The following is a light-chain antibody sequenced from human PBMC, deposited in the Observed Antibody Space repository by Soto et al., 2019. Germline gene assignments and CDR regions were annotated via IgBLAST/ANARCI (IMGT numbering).Light chain of an antibody. V-gene: IGLV3-21*02. J-gene: IGLJ1*01. CDR2: DAS. CDR3: QVWDRVSESYV. CDR1: NMGNKS. Sequence: SYELTQPASVSEAPVQTARITWVGFNMGNKSVHGYQQKPGQAPVLVVYDASARPSGIPERFYGSNPGKTANLTISRVEAGDEADYYCQVWDRVSESYVFGTGTKVPV.